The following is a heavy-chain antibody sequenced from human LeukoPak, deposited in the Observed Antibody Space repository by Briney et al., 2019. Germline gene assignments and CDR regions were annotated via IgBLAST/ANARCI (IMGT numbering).Heavy chain of an antibody. CDR3: AKGSGSSCYSPCDY. Sequence: GGSLRLSCAASGFTFGYHALSWVRQAPGKGLEWVSVICANDGNTYYADAVKGRFTISRDNSKDTLYLQMDSLRAEDTAVYYCAKGSGSSCYSPCDYWGQGILVTVSS. V-gene: IGHV3-23*01. J-gene: IGHJ4*02. CDR2: ICANDGNT. CDR1: GFTFGYHA. D-gene: IGHD2-15*01.